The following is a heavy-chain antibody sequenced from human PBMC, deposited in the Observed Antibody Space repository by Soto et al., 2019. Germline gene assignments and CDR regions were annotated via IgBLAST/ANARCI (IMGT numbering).Heavy chain of an antibody. Sequence: ASVKVSCKASGYTFTSYGISWVRQAPGQGLEWMGWISAYNGNTNYAQKLQGRVTMTTDTSTSTAYMELRSLRSDDTAVYYCARVEYYYDSSGQADYYYGMDVWGQGTTVTVSS. V-gene: IGHV1-18*01. CDR3: ARVEYYYDSSGQADYYYGMDV. J-gene: IGHJ6*02. CDR2: ISAYNGNT. D-gene: IGHD3-22*01. CDR1: GYTFTSYG.